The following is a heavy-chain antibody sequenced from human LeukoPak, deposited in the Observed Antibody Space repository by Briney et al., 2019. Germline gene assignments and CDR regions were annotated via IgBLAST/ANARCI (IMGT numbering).Heavy chain of an antibody. D-gene: IGHD4-17*01. V-gene: IGHV3-23*01. Sequence: GGSLRLSCAASGFTFSSSAMSWVRQAPGKGLEWVSGISGSGGSTYYADSVKGRFTISRDNSKNTLYLQMNSLRAEDTAVYYCAKDGYGDNLDYYYYYGMDVWGQGTTVTVSS. CDR1: GFTFSSSA. CDR3: AKDGYGDNLDYYYYYGMDV. J-gene: IGHJ6*02. CDR2: ISGSGGST.